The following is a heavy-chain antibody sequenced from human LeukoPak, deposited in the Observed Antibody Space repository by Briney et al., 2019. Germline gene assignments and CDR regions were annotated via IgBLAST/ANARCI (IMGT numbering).Heavy chain of an antibody. V-gene: IGHV3-9*01. Sequence: GGSLRLSCAASGFTFDDYAMHWVRQAPGKGLEWVSGISWNSGSIGYADSVKGRFTISRDNAKNSLYLQMSSLRAEDTALYYCAKGGSYGSYYMDVWGKGTTVTVSS. CDR3: AKGGSYGSYYMDV. J-gene: IGHJ6*03. CDR2: ISWNSGSI. CDR1: GFTFDDYA. D-gene: IGHD5-18*01.